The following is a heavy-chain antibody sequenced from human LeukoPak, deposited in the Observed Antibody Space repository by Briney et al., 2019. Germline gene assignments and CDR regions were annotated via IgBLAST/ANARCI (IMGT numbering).Heavy chain of an antibody. D-gene: IGHD6-6*01. CDR1: GFTFSSYG. CDR2: ISGSGGST. Sequence: GGSLRLSCAASGFTFSSYGMTWVRQAPGKGLEWVSGISGSGGSTYYADSVKGRFTISRDNSKNTLYLQMNSLRVEDTAVYYCARGTGIARPDYWGQGTLVTVSS. CDR3: ARGTGIARPDY. V-gene: IGHV3-23*01. J-gene: IGHJ4*02.